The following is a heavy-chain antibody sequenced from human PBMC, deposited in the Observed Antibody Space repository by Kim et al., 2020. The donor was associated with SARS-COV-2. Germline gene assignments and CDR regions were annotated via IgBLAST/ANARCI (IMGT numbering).Heavy chain of an antibody. CDR3: ARDEETYGGDY. D-gene: IGHD4-17*01. J-gene: IGHJ4*02. Sequence: AAAVKVRFTNSRDNDKTSLYLQMNSLRAEDTAVYYCARDEETYGGDYWGQGTLVTVSS. V-gene: IGHV3-21*01.